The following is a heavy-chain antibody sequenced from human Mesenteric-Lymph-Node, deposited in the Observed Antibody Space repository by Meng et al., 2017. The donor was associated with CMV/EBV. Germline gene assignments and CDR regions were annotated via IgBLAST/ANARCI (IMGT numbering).Heavy chain of an antibody. Sequence: GESLKISCAASGFTFSDHYMDWVRQAPGKGLEWVAFIRYDGSNKYHADSVKGRFTISRDNSKNTLYLQMNSLRAEDTAVYYCAKVSGSYGDYYYGMDVWGQGTTVTVSS. D-gene: IGHD1-26*01. CDR2: IRYDGSNK. J-gene: IGHJ6*02. CDR3: AKVSGSYGDYYYGMDV. CDR1: GFTFSDHY. V-gene: IGHV3-30*02.